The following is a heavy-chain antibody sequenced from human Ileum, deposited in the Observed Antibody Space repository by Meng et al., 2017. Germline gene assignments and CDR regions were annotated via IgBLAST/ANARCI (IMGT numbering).Heavy chain of an antibody. CDR1: GGSISSYY. CDR3: ARDVVPTVTYYYNWFDP. CDR2: IYTSGST. V-gene: IGHV4-4*07. J-gene: IGHJ5*02. D-gene: IGHD4-17*01. Sequence: QVHLQECGPVRVEPSENRSLTSNVSGGSISSYYWSWIRQPAGKGLEWIGRIYTSGSTNYNPSLKSRVTMSVDTSKNQFSLKLSSVTAADTAVYYCARDVVPTVTYYYNWFDPWGQGTLVTVSS.